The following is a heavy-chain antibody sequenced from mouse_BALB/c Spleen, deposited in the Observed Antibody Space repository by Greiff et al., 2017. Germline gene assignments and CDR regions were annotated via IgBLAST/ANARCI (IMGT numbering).Heavy chain of an antibody. Sequence: EVKLVESGGGLVQPGGSRKLSCAASGFTFSSFGMHWVRQAPEKGLEWVAYISSGSSTIYYADTVKGRFTISRDNPKNTLFLQMTSLRSEDTAMYYCAREETGTVDYWGQGTTLTVSS. J-gene: IGHJ2*01. CDR3: AREETGTVDY. CDR1: GFTFSSFG. CDR2: ISSGSSTI. D-gene: IGHD4-1*01. V-gene: IGHV5-17*02.